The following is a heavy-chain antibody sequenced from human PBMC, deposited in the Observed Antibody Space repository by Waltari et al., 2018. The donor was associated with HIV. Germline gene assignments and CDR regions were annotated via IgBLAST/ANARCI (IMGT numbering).Heavy chain of an antibody. CDR1: RFPLIIAW. CDR3: TRDLARYNWNDIPLDY. J-gene: IGHJ4*02. CDR2: ISSDGTTT. Sequence: EVELVESGGGFVQPGGSLSLSCPASRFPLIIAWMPWVRQAPGKGLVWVSRISSDGTTTSYADSVKGRFTISRDNAKNTLYLQMNSLRAEDTAAYYCTRDLARYNWNDIPLDYWGQGALVTVSS. D-gene: IGHD1-20*01. V-gene: IGHV3-74*01.